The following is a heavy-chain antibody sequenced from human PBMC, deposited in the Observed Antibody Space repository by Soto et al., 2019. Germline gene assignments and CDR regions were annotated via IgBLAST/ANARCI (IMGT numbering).Heavy chain of an antibody. D-gene: IGHD2-21*01. CDR2: ISYDGSNK. J-gene: IGHJ4*02. Sequence: GGALRVSCAASGFTFSTYGMHWVRQAPGKGLEWVAVISYDGSNKYYADSVKGRFTISRDNSKNMLYLQMNSLRAEDTAVYYCAKGFDGRIRPFDYWGQGSLVTVSS. CDR1: GFTFSTYG. V-gene: IGHV3-30*18. CDR3: AKGFDGRIRPFDY.